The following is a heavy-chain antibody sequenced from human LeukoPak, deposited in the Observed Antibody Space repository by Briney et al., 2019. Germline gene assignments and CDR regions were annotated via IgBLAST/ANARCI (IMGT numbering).Heavy chain of an antibody. CDR2: ISAYNGNT. CDR3: ARDRGYGYGYYYGMDV. CDR1: GYTFTSYG. Sequence: VPVEVSCKASGYTFTSYGISWVRQAPGQGLEWRGWISAYNGNTNYAQKLQGRVTMTTDTSTSTAYMELRSLRSDDTAVYYCARDRGYGYGYYYGMDVWGQGTTVTVSS. V-gene: IGHV1-18*01. J-gene: IGHJ6*02. D-gene: IGHD5-18*01.